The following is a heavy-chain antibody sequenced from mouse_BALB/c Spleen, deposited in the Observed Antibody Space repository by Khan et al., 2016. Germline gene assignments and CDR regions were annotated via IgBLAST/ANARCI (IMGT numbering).Heavy chain of an antibody. CDR1: GYSITSDYA. CDR2: ISYSGST. CDR3: ARNGNRYERTWFAY. J-gene: IGHJ3*01. D-gene: IGHD2-14*01. Sequence: EVQLQESGPGLVKPSQSLSLTCTVTGYSITSDYAWNWIRQFPGNKLEWMGYISYSGSTSYNPSPKSRISITRDTSKNQFFLQLNSVTTEDTATXYCARNGNRYERTWFAYWGQGTLVTVSA. V-gene: IGHV3-2*02.